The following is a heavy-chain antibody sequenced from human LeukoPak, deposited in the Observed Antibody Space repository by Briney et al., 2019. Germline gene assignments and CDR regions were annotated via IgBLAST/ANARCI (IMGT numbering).Heavy chain of an antibody. V-gene: IGHV4-61*10. CDR1: GGSISSGSYY. Sequence: PSETLSLTCTVSGGSISSGSYYWNWIRQPAGKGLEWIGYIYYSGSTNYNPSLKSRVTISVDTSKNQLSLKLSSVTAADTAVYYCARWYSSSPANYYYYYMDVWGKGTTVTISS. J-gene: IGHJ6*03. CDR3: ARWYSSSPANYYYYYMDV. CDR2: IYYSGST. D-gene: IGHD6-13*01.